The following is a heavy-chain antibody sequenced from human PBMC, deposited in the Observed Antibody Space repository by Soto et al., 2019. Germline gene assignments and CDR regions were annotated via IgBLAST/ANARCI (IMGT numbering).Heavy chain of an antibody. CDR1: GFFFDNYA. Sequence: GGSLRLSCVTSGFFFDNYAMHWVRQAPGKGPEWVSGLSGNSDIVAYADSVKGRFTISRDNAKKSLYLQMNRLRSDDTALYYCAKDEGAAVESPGDWGHGTLVTVSS. J-gene: IGHJ4*01. CDR3: AKDEGAAVESPGD. CDR2: LSGNSDIV. D-gene: IGHD6-13*01. V-gene: IGHV3-9*01.